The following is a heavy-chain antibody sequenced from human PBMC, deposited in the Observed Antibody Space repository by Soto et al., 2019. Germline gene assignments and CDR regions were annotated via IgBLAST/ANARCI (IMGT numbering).Heavy chain of an antibody. D-gene: IGHD6-13*01. Sequence: QVQVVQSGAEVKKPGASVKISCKTSGYIFINYYIHWVRQAPGQGLEWVALFNPMSGSTNYAQKLQGRVNGTSDTSTSTVYMELSSLISEDTAVYYCARDLAAADYWGQGTLVTVSS. J-gene: IGHJ4*02. V-gene: IGHV1-46*04. CDR1: GYIFINYY. CDR2: FNPMSGST. CDR3: ARDLAAADY.